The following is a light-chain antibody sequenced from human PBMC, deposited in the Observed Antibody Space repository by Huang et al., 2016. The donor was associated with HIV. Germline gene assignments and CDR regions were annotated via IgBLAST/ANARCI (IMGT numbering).Light chain of an antibody. CDR2: GAS. Sequence: DIQMTQSPSSVSASVGDRVTITCRASQSISKWLAWYQQKPGKAPKLLIYGASSWQSGVPSRFSGSGSGTHFTLTISSLQPEDFATYYCQQANSFPSITFGQGTRLEIK. J-gene: IGKJ5*01. CDR3: QQANSFPSIT. V-gene: IGKV1-12*02. CDR1: QSISKW.